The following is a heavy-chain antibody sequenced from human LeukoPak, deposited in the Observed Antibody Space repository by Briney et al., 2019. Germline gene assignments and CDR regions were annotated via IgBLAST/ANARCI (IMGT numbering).Heavy chain of an antibody. D-gene: IGHD3-16*01. CDR3: ARDLKGAFRDY. Sequence: ASVKVSCKASGYTFTSYYMHWVRQAPGQGLEWMGIINPSGGSTSYAQKFQGRVTITADKSTSTAYMELSSLRSEDTAVYYCARDLKGAFRDYWGQGTLVTVSS. V-gene: IGHV1-46*01. CDR2: INPSGGST. CDR1: GYTFTSYY. J-gene: IGHJ4*02.